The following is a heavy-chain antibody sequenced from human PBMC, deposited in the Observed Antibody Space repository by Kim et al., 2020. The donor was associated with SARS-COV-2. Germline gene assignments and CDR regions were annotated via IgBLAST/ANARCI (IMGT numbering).Heavy chain of an antibody. Sequence: YSGGSTYYADSVKGRFTISRDNSKNTLYLQMNSLRAEDTAVYYCARGPHVWGQGTTVTVSS. CDR3: ARGPHV. V-gene: IGHV3-53*01. CDR2: YSGGST. J-gene: IGHJ6*02.